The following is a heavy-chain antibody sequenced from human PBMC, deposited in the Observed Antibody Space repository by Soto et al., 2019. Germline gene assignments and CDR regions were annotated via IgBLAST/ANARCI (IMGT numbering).Heavy chain of an antibody. CDR2: IWYDGSNK. J-gene: IGHJ4*02. D-gene: IGHD4-17*01. V-gene: IGHV3-33*06. Sequence: PGGSLRLSCAASGFTFSNYGMHWVRQAPGKGLEWVAIIWYDGSNKYFADSVKGRFTISRDNSKNTLYLQMNSLRAEDTAVYYCAKTLHTGDYTYWGQGTLVTVSS. CDR3: AKTLHTGDYTY. CDR1: GFTFSNYG.